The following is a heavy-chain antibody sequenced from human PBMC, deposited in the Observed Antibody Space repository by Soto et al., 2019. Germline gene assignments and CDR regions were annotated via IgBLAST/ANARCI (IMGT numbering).Heavy chain of an antibody. D-gene: IGHD1-7*01. CDR1: GYRFIDYF. CDR3: ARESNWNYQGWTVY. V-gene: IGHV1-2*02. Sequence: ASVKVSCKASGYRFIDYFMHWVRRAPGQGLEWMGWINPKSGGTKIAQKFQGRTTMTRDTSINTVFMELSRLTSDDTAVYFCARESNWNYQGWTVYWCLATPLTVSS. CDR2: INPKSGGT. J-gene: IGHJ4*02.